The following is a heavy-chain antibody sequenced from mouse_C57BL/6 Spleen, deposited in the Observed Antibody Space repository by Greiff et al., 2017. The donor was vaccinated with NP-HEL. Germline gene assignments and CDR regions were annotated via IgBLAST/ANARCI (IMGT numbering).Heavy chain of an antibody. CDR3: ARFYYGSSYEGYFDV. V-gene: IGHV1-72*01. Sequence: QVQLQQPGAELVKPGASVKLSCKASGYTFTSYWMHWVKQRPGRGLEWIGRIDPNSGGTKHNEKFKSKATLTVDKPSSTAYMQLSSLTSEDSAVYYCARFYYGSSYEGYFDVWGTGTTVTVSS. J-gene: IGHJ1*03. CDR2: IDPNSGGT. D-gene: IGHD1-1*01. CDR1: GYTFTSYW.